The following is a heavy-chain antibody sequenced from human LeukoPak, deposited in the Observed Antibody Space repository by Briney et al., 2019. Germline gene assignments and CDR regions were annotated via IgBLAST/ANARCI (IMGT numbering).Heavy chain of an antibody. CDR1: GGTFSSYA. Sequence: ASVKVSCKASGGTFSSYAISWVRQAPGQGLEWMGGIIPIFGTANYAQKFQGRVTITADESTSTAYMELSSLRSEDTAVYYCARGYYYGSGGLGHYYYYYGMDGRGRGTTVTVSS. CDR3: ARGYYYGSGGLGHYYYYYGMDG. V-gene: IGHV1-69*13. D-gene: IGHD3-10*01. CDR2: IIPIFGTA. J-gene: IGHJ6*02.